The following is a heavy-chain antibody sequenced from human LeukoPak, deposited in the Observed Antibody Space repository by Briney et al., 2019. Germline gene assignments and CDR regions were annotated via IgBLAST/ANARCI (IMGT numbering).Heavy chain of an antibody. CDR3: ARHDDDSSGPLGGMDV. J-gene: IGHJ6*02. Sequence: AGESLKISCKGSGYGFFGYWIGWVRQMSGKGLEWMGIIYPGDSDTRYSPSFQGQVTISADKSISTAYLQWSSLKASDTAMYYCARHDDDSSGPLGGMDVWGQGTTVTVSS. V-gene: IGHV5-51*01. CDR1: GYGFFGYW. D-gene: IGHD6-19*01. CDR2: IYPGDSDT.